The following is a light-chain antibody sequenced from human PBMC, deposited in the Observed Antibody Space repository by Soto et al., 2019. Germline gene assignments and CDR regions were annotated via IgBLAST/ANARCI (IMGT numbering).Light chain of an antibody. J-gene: IGKJ4*01. CDR1: QSVSATY. CDR3: QQYGSSPLT. CDR2: DAS. V-gene: IGKV3-20*01. Sequence: EMVMPLAPATLSVSPGERATLSSRASQSVSATYLAWYQQKPGQAPRLLIYDASNRATGIPARFSGSGSGTDFTLTISRLEPEDFAVYYCQQYGSSPLTFGGGTNVDIK.